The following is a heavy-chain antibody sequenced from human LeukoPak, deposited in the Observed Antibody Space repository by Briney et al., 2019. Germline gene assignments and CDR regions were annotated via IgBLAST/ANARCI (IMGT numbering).Heavy chain of an antibody. D-gene: IGHD6-25*01. Sequence: GGSLRLSCAASGFTFSSYSMNWVRQDPGKGLEWVSSISSSSSYIYYADSVKGRFTISGDNAKNSLYLQMNSLRAEDTAVYYCARGPPTAGAFDYWGQGTLVTVSS. CDR2: ISSSSSYI. CDR3: ARGPPTAGAFDY. V-gene: IGHV3-21*01. J-gene: IGHJ4*02. CDR1: GFTFSSYS.